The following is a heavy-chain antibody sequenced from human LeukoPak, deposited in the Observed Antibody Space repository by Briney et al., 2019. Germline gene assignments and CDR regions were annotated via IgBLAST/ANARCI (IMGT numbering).Heavy chain of an antibody. Sequence: ASVKVSCKASGYTFTSYGISWVRQAPGQGLEWMGWISAYNGNTNYAQNLQGRVTMTTDTSTSTAFMELRSLRSDDTAVYYCARGKQQLAPRHWFDPWGQGTLVTVSS. CDR2: ISAYNGNT. CDR3: ARGKQQLAPRHWFDP. V-gene: IGHV1-18*01. J-gene: IGHJ5*02. D-gene: IGHD4-11*01. CDR1: GYTFTSYG.